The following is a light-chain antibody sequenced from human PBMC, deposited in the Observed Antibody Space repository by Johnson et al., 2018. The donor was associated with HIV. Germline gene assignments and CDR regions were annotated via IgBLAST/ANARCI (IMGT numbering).Light chain of an antibody. CDR3: GTWDSSLSAHYV. J-gene: IGLJ1*01. CDR2: ENN. CDR1: SSNIGNNY. V-gene: IGLV1-51*02. Sequence: SVLTQPPSVSAAPGQKVTISCSGSSSNIGNNYVSWYQQLPGTAPKLLIYENNKRPSGIPDRFSASKSGTSATLAITGLQTGDEADYYCGTWDSSLSAHYVFGTGTKVTVL.